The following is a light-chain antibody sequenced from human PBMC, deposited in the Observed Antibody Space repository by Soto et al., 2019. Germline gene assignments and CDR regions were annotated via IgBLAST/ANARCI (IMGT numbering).Light chain of an antibody. Sequence: QSALTQPASVSGSPGQSITISCTGTSSDVGGYNYVSWYQQHPGKAPKLMIYEVSNRPSGVSNRFSGSKSGNTASLTISGLQAEDEADYYCSSYTSSSTPCVFGTGTKLTGL. CDR1: SSDVGGYNY. CDR2: EVS. J-gene: IGLJ1*01. V-gene: IGLV2-14*01. CDR3: SSYTSSSTPCV.